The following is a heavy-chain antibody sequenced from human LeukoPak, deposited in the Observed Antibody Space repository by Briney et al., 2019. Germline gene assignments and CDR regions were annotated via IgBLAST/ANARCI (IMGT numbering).Heavy chain of an antibody. Sequence: GTSLRLSCATSGFTFSHYGIHWIRQAPGKGLEWVAVMSYDGNNEQYADSVKGRFTTSRDNAKNSLSLQLNSLRVEDTAVYYCARGHYDVLAASYKWTPDYWGQGTLVTVSS. J-gene: IGHJ4*02. D-gene: IGHD3-9*01. CDR1: GFTFSHYG. CDR2: MSYDGNNE. V-gene: IGHV3-30*03. CDR3: ARGHYDVLAASYKWTPDY.